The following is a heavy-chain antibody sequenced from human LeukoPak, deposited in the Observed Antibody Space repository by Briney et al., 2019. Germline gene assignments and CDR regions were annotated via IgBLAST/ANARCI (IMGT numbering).Heavy chain of an antibody. D-gene: IGHD2-2*01. Sequence: ASVKVSCKVSGYTLTELSMHWVRQAPGKGLEWMGGFDPEDGETIYAQKFQGRVTMTEDTSTDTAYMELSRLRSDDTAVYYCATSTSCYFSSLCYQFLDYWGQGTLVTVSS. V-gene: IGHV1-24*01. CDR1: GYTLTELS. CDR3: ATSTSCYFSSLCYQFLDY. J-gene: IGHJ4*02. CDR2: FDPEDGET.